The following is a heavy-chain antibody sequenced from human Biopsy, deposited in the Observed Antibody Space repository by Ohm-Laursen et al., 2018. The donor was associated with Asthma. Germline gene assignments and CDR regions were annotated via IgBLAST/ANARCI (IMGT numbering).Heavy chain of an antibody. CDR1: GFSFSNFA. V-gene: IGHV3-30*18. J-gene: IGHJ3*02. CDR3: AKERYYDFWSGYPI. CDR2: ISKDASTQ. D-gene: IGHD3-3*01. Sequence: SLRLSCAAPGFSFSNFAIHWVRQAPGKGLEWVGVISKDASTQDYADSVKGRFTMARDNSKNTLYLQMNGLRAEDTAVYYCAKERYYDFWSGYPIWGQGTMVTVSS.